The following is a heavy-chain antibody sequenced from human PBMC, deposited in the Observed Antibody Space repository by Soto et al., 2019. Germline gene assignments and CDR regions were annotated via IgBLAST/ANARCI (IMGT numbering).Heavy chain of an antibody. D-gene: IGHD3-3*01. CDR1: GFTFSSYS. V-gene: IGHV3-48*02. J-gene: IGHJ6*02. Sequence: EVQLVESGGGLVQPGGSLRLSCAASGFTFSSYSMNWVRQAPGKGLEWVSYISSRSSTRYYADSVKGRFTISRDNAKNTLYLQKNSLRDEDTAVYYCARAYDFWSGYLPHPYCYGMDVWGQGTTVTVSS. CDR3: ARAYDFWSGYLPHPYCYGMDV. CDR2: ISSRSSTR.